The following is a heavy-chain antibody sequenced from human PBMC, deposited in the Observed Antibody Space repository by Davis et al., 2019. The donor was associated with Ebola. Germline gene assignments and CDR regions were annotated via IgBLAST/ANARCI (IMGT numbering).Heavy chain of an antibody. CDR2: ISWNSGSI. Sequence: GGSLRLSCAASGFTFDDYAMHWVRQAPGKGLEWVSGISWNSGSIGYADSVKGRFTISRDNAKNSLYLQMNSLRAEDTALYYCAKGVRYFDWLKAYYGMDVWGQGTTVTVSS. CDR1: GFTFDDYA. V-gene: IGHV3-9*01. CDR3: AKGVRYFDWLKAYYGMDV. D-gene: IGHD3-9*01. J-gene: IGHJ6*02.